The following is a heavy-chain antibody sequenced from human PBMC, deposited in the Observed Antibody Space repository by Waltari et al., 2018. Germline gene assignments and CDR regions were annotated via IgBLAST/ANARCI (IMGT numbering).Heavy chain of an antibody. CDR2: LSSTGAT. Sequence: QLQLQESGPGLGKPSEPLSLTCIVAGGSITSNRLYWAWISQPPGQGVEWIGTLSSTGATYSSPFLKGRVTVSRYTSKNHLSLTLRSVTAADTAVYYCATYIGASIGTAAFDVWGQGTMVTVSS. V-gene: IGHV4-39*02. J-gene: IGHJ3*01. CDR3: ATYIGASIGTAAFDV. D-gene: IGHD5-12*01. CDR1: GGSITSNRLY.